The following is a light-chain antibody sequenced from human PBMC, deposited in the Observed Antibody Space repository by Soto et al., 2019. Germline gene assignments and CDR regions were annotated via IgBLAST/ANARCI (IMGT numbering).Light chain of an antibody. Sequence: AIQMTQSPSSLSASVGDRVTITCRASQDIRTELGWYQQRPGKAPNLLIYGASTLQGGVPARISGSGSGTELTLTISSLQPEDFATYYCLQDYAYPRTFGQGTKVEIK. CDR3: LQDYAYPRT. J-gene: IGKJ1*01. V-gene: IGKV1-6*01. CDR1: QDIRTE. CDR2: GAS.